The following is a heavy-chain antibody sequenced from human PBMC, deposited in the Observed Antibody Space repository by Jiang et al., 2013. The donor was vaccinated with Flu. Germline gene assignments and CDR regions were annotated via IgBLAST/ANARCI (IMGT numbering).Heavy chain of an antibody. J-gene: IGHJ4*02. V-gene: IGHV4-4*07. CDR3: ASSRVNAGSVDY. Sequence: VRQPAGKGLEWIGRFQTSGYIDYNHSLKSRVTMSVDTSKNQFSLVLSSVTAADTAVYYCASSRVNAGSVDYWGRGTLVTVSS. D-gene: IGHD6-13*01. CDR2: FQTSGYI.